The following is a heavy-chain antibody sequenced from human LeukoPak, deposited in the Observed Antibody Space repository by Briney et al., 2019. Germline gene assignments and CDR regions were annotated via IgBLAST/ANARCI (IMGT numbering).Heavy chain of an antibody. CDR3: AGYYGSMGAFDI. Sequence: PGGSLRLSCAASGFTFSSYAMSWVRQAPGEGLEWVSAIRGSGGSTYYPDSVKGRFTISRDNSKNTLYRQMNSLRAEDTAVYYCAGYYGSMGAFDIWGQGTMVTVSS. CDR2: IRGSGGST. D-gene: IGHD3-10*01. J-gene: IGHJ3*02. CDR1: GFTFSSYA. V-gene: IGHV3-23*01.